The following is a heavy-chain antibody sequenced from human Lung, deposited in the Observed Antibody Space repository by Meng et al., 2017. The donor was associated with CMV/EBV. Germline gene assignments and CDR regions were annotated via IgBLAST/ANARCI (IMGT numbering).Heavy chain of an antibody. CDR3: ARNNCSSTSCYSLYYYGMDV. Sequence: GESXKISCAASGFTVSSNYMSWVRQAPGKGLEWVSVIYSGGSTYYADSVKGRFTISRDNSKNTLYLQMNSLRAEDTAVYYCARNNCSSTSCYSLYYYGMDVWXKGTXVTVSS. CDR1: GFTVSSNY. D-gene: IGHD2-2*01. V-gene: IGHV3-53*01. CDR2: IYSGGST. J-gene: IGHJ6*04.